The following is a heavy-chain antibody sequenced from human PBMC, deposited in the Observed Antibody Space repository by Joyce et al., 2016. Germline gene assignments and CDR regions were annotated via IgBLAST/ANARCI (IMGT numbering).Heavy chain of an antibody. CDR3: ASPSCAV. J-gene: IGHJ4*02. CDR2: ISRTGDLI. V-gene: IGHV3-48*03. CDR1: GFIFSSKE. Sequence: EVQLVESGGGLVQPGGSLILSCAASGFIFSSKEMNWVRQAPGKGMEWIAYISRTGDLIHYADSVRGRFTISRDNAGSSLYLQMDYLRAEDTAMYVCASPSCAVWGQGSLVTVSS.